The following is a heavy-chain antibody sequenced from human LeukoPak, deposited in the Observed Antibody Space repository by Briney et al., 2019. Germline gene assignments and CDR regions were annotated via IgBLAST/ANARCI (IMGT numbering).Heavy chain of an antibody. CDR3: ARVGDVDTAMVDGY. CDR1: GGSFSGNY. CDR2: INHSGST. Sequence: KSSETLSLTCAVYGGSFSGNYWSWIRQPPGKGLEWIGEINHSGSTNYNPSLKSRVTISVDTSKNQFSLKLSSVTAADTAVYYCARVGDVDTAMVDGYWGQGTLVTVSS. J-gene: IGHJ4*02. D-gene: IGHD5-18*01. V-gene: IGHV4-34*01.